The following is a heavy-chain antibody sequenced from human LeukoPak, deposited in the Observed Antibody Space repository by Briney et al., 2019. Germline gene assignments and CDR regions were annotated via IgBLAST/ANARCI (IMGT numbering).Heavy chain of an antibody. V-gene: IGHV4-39*01. D-gene: IGHD1-1*01. CDR1: GFTFSSYW. CDR3: ASYRNEGY. CDR2: IYYSGST. Sequence: PGGSLRLSCAASGFTFSSYWMSWVRQPPGKGLEWIGSIYYSGSTYYNPSLKSRVTISVDTSKNQFSLKLSSVTAADTAVYYCASYRNEGYWGQGTLVTVSS. J-gene: IGHJ4*02.